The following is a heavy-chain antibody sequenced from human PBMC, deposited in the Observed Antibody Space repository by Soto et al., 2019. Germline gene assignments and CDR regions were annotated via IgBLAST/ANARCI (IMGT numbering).Heavy chain of an antibody. Sequence: QVQLVQSATEVVKPGAAVRVSCKASGYVFTGWCISWVRQVPGQGLEWVGWVSAYAGATRSSEKLQGRISVTRNKSTSTVYMDLTDLRSDDAAVYYCARDRAGLLEFWGQGTLVTVSS. D-gene: IGHD3-10*01. CDR2: VSAYAGAT. CDR3: ARDRAGLLEF. J-gene: IGHJ4*02. V-gene: IGHV1-18*01. CDR1: GYVFTGWC.